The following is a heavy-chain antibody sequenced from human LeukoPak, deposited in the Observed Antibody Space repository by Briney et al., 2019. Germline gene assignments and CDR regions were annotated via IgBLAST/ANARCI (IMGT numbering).Heavy chain of an antibody. CDR1: GFSLSTSGVG. CDR3: THRLSTTWYGN. J-gene: IGHJ4*02. V-gene: IGHV2-5*01. D-gene: IGHD6-13*01. Sequence: ASGPTLVNPTQTLTLTCTFSGFSLSTSGVGVGWIRQPPGKALERLALIYWNDDKRYSPSLKSRLTITKDTSKNQVVLIMTNMDPVDTATYYCTHRLSTTWYGNWGQGTLVTVSS. CDR2: IYWNDDK.